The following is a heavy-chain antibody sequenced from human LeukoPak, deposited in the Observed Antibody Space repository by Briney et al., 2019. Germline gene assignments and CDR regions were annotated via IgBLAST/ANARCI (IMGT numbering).Heavy chain of an antibody. Sequence: SETLSLTCAGYGGSISGHYWSWIRLPPGKGLEWIGEINHSGSTNYNPSLKSRVTMSVDTSKNQFSLKVSSVTAADTGVYYCARAPEFSSGWLLDCWGQGSLLTVSS. CDR2: INHSGST. CDR3: ARAPEFSSGWLLDC. J-gene: IGHJ4*02. CDR1: GGSISGHY. V-gene: IGHV4-34*01. D-gene: IGHD6-19*01.